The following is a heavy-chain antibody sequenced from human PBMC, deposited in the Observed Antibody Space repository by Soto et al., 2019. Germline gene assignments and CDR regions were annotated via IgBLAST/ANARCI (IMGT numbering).Heavy chain of an antibody. CDR2: IYHSGST. D-gene: IGHD3-3*01. Sequence: QVQLQESGPGLVKPSGTLSLTCAVSGGSISSSNWWSWVRQPPGKGLEWIGEIYHSGSTNYNPSLKSRVTIPVDKSNNQFSLKLSSVTAADTAVYYCARILQDRFLASSYGMDVWGQGTTVTVSS. J-gene: IGHJ6*02. CDR3: ARILQDRFLASSYGMDV. V-gene: IGHV4-4*02. CDR1: GGSISSSNW.